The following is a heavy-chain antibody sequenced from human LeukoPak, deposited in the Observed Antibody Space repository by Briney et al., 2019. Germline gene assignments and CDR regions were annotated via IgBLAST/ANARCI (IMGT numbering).Heavy chain of an antibody. J-gene: IGHJ4*02. CDR3: AKDRKFVGSPIFPDY. CDR2: LYYGVST. CDR1: GFTVSGDY. V-gene: IGHV3-53*01. D-gene: IGHD1-14*01. Sequence: GGSLRLSCVVSGFTVSGDYISWFRQAPGKGLEWVSVLYYGVSTFYKDSVKGRFTTSGDNFRNTVYLQMNSLRAEDMAVYYCAKDRKFVGSPIFPDYWGQGTLVTVSS.